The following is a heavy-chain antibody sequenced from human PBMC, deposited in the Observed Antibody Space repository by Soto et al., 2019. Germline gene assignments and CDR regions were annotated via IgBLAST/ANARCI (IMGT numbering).Heavy chain of an antibody. Sequence: EVQLVESGGDLVQPGGSLRLSCAASGFTFSDHYMDWVRQAPGKGLEWVGRIRNKANSYTTEYAADVKGKFTIPRDGSQNTMYMQMNRLKAEDMGVYYCARPGWESSTRSDDAFDIWGQGTMVTVSS. CDR3: ARPGWESSTRSDDAFDI. V-gene: IGHV3-72*01. J-gene: IGHJ3*02. CDR2: IRNKANSYTT. D-gene: IGHD1-26*01. CDR1: GFTFSDHY.